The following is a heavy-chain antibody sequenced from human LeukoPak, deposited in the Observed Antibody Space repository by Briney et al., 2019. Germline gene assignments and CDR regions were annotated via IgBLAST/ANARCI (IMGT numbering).Heavy chain of an antibody. Sequence: SETLSLTCAVYSGSFSGYYWSWIRQPPGKGLEWIGEINHSGSTNYNPSLKSRVTISVDTSKNQFSLKLSSVTAADTAVYYCARGLARRFGDPDYWGQGTLVTVSS. CDR1: SGSFSGYY. CDR2: INHSGST. D-gene: IGHD3-10*01. J-gene: IGHJ4*02. V-gene: IGHV4-34*01. CDR3: ARGLARRFGDPDY.